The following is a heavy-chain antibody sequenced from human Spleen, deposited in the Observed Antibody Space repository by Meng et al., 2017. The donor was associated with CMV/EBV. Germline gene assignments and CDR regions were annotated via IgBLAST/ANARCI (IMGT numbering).Heavy chain of an antibody. CDR3: AKGQFFYESGGYLILDS. CDR2: ISGSGDST. D-gene: IGHD3-22*01. Sequence: FTFGHYAMTWVRQAPGKGLEWVSSISGSGDSTYYADSVKGRLTISRDNSKNTLYLRMDSLRAEDTAVYYCAKGQFFYESGGYLILDSWGQGALVTVSS. CDR1: FTFGHYA. V-gene: IGHV3-23*01. J-gene: IGHJ4*02.